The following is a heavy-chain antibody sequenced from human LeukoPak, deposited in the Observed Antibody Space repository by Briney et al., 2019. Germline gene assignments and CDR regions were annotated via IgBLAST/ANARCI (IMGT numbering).Heavy chain of an antibody. Sequence: SVKVSXKASGGTFSSYAISWVRQAPGQGLEWMGRIIPIFGTANYAQKFQGRVTITTDESTSTAYMELSSLRSEDTAVYYCARDLIVGATEGPWFDPWGQGTLVTVSS. V-gene: IGHV1-69*05. CDR1: GGTFSSYA. D-gene: IGHD1-26*01. CDR2: IIPIFGTA. J-gene: IGHJ5*02. CDR3: ARDLIVGATEGPWFDP.